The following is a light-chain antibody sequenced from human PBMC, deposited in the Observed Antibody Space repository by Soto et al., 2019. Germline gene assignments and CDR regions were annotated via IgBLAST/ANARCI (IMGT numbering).Light chain of an antibody. CDR3: QHYYLWPHS. Sequence: TQSPDALTVSTGAGPPLSCRASQSGRDNVDWYQQKPGQAPRXXIYRASIRATCGPARFSGSGSVTYFTLTISGLQSEDVSIYFCQHYYLWPHSFGQGTKVDIK. CDR1: QSGRDN. V-gene: IGKV3-15*01. CDR2: RAS. J-gene: IGKJ2*01.